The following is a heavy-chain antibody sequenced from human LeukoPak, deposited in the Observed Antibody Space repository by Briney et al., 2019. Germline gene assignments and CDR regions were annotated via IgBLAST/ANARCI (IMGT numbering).Heavy chain of an antibody. V-gene: IGHV1-18*01. CDR2: ISAYNGNT. J-gene: IGHJ6*02. CDR1: GYTFTSYG. D-gene: IGHD5-18*01. CDR3: ARGPPWIQLWNYYYYGMDV. Sequence: GASVKVSCKASGYTFTSYGISWVRQAPGQGLEWMGWISAYNGNTNYAQKLQGRVTMTTDTSTGTAYMELRSLRSDDTAVYYCARGPPWIQLWNYYYYGMDVWGQGTTVTVSS.